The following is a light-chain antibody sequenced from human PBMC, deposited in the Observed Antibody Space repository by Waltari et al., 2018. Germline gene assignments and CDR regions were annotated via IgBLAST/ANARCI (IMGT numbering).Light chain of an antibody. J-gene: IGLJ2*01. V-gene: IGLV1-40*01. CDR3: QSYDRTLGGFVI. CDR2: AHA. CDR1: DTNIGSGSD. Sequence: QSVLTQTPSVSGAPGQTVTLSCTGGDTNIGSGSDVQWYQQVPGTAPRLLLYAHAKRPSGIPDRVSGSKSGTSASLTISGLQAEDEGDYHCQSYDRTLGGFVIFGGGTKVTVL.